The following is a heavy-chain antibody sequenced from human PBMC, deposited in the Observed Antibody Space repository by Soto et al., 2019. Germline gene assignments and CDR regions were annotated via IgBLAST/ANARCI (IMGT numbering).Heavy chain of an antibody. CDR1: GGTFSSYA. CDR3: ARGRGIGAAGKGHWFDP. CDR2: IIPIFGTA. J-gene: IGHJ5*02. D-gene: IGHD6-13*01. V-gene: IGHV1-69*13. Sequence: SVKVSCKASGGTFSSYAISWVRQAPGQGLEWMGGIIPIFGTANYAQKFQGRVTITADESTSTAYMELSSLRSEDTAVYYCARGRGIGAAGKGHWFDPWGQGTLVTVSS.